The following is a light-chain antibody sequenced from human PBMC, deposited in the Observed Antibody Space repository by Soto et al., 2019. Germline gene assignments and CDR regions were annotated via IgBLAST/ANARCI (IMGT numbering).Light chain of an antibody. J-gene: IGKJ2*01. CDR2: LAS. CDR1: QSVSSSY. V-gene: IGKV3-20*01. Sequence: EIVLTQSPGTLSLSPGERATLSCRASQSVSSSYLAWYQQKPGQAPRLLIYLASSRATGVPDRFSGSGSGTDFILTISRLEAEDFAVYYCQRYGTSPFTFGQGTMLEIK. CDR3: QRYGTSPFT.